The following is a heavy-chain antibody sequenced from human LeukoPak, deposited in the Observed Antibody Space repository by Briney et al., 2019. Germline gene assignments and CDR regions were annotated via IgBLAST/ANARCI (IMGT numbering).Heavy chain of an antibody. D-gene: IGHD2-2*01. CDR3: AREGCSSTSCYANWFDP. Sequence: GGSLRLSCAASGFTFSSYWMHWVRQAPGKGLVWVSRINSDGSSTSYADSVKGRFTVSRDNAKNTLYLQMNSLRAEDTAVYYCAREGCSSTSCYANWFDPWGQGTLVTVSS. J-gene: IGHJ5*02. V-gene: IGHV3-74*01. CDR1: GFTFSSYW. CDR2: INSDGSST.